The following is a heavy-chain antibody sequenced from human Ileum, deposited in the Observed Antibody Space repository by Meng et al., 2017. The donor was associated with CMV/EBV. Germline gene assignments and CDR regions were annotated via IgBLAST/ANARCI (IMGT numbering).Heavy chain of an antibody. V-gene: IGHV1-2*02. D-gene: IGHD1-26*01. CDR1: GYTFSGYY. CDR3: ARARSWELLERAFDI. CDR2: INPNSGGT. Sequence: ASVKVSCKTSGYTFSGYYMHWVRQAPGQGLEWMGWINPNSGGTKYAQKFQGRVTMTRDTSISTAYMELSRLRSDDTAVYYCARARSWELLERAFDIWGQGTMVTVSS. J-gene: IGHJ3*02.